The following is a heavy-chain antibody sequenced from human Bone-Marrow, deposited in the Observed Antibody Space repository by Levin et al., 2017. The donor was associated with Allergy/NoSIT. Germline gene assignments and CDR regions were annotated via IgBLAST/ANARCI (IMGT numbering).Heavy chain of an antibody. J-gene: IGHJ6*02. CDR3: ATCSGGTCYPIYGMDV. D-gene: IGHD2-15*01. CDR2: MNPDSGNT. CDR1: GYTFTNYD. V-gene: IGHV1-8*01. Sequence: GESLKISCKASGYTFTNYDINWVRQATGQGLEWMGWMNPDSGNTGYAQKFQGRVTMTRNTSISTAYMELSSLRSEDTAVYYCATCSGGTCYPIYGMDVWGQGTTVTVSS.